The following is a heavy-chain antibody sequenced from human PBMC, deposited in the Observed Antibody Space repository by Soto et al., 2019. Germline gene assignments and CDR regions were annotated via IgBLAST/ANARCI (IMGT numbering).Heavy chain of an antibody. V-gene: IGHV4-34*01. J-gene: IGHJ6*03. CDR3: ARGDIVVVPAAMPSGALNYYYYMDV. Sequence: ETLSLTCAVYGGSFSTYYWSWIRQPPGKGLEWIGEINHSGSTNYNPSLKSRVTISVDTSKNQFSLKLSSVTAADTAVYYCARGDIVVVPAAMPSGALNYYYYMDVWGKGTTVTVSS. CDR1: GGSFSTYY. D-gene: IGHD2-2*01. CDR2: INHSGST.